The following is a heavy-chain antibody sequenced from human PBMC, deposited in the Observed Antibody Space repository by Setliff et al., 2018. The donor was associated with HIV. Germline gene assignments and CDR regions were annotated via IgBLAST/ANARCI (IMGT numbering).Heavy chain of an antibody. D-gene: IGHD4-4*01. CDR2: INYRGNT. CDR3: ARGGRSTVATWAWFDP. V-gene: IGHV4-39*01. CDR1: GGSISTSRYY. Sequence: TSETLSLTCTVSGGSISTSRYYWGWIRQPPGKGLEWIGSINYRGNTYYNPSLKSRAAISVDTSKNQISLKLSSVTAADTAVYYCARGGRSTVATWAWFDPWGQGTLVTVSS. J-gene: IGHJ5*02.